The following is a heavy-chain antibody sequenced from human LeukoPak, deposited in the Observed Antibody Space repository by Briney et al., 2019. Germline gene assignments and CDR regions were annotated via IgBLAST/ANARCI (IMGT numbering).Heavy chain of an antibody. CDR2: INEAGSEK. CDR1: GFSVSAYW. J-gene: IGHJ4*02. CDR3: GRWGVEAGIDD. D-gene: IGHD6-13*01. Sequence: PGGSLRLSCAASGFSVSAYWMSWVRQAPGKGLEWVANINEAGSEKPYVDSVKGRFTISRDNAKNSLYLEMNSLRAEDTAVYCGRWGVEAGIDDWGQGTLVIVSS. V-gene: IGHV3-7*01.